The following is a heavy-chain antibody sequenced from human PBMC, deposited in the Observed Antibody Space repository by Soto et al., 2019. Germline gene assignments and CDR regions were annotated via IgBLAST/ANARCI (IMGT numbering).Heavy chain of an antibody. CDR1: GFDFSSYS. J-gene: IGHJ4*02. V-gene: IGHV3-23*01. CDR2: ITRSADLS. D-gene: IGHD3-10*01. Sequence: GGSLRLSCEASGFDFSSYSITWVRQAPGKGLEYVSGITRSADLSFYADSVRGRFTVSRGNFKNTAYLEMNNLRVEDTAVYYCAKWSGFGDLWGQGTLVTVSS. CDR3: AKWSGFGDL.